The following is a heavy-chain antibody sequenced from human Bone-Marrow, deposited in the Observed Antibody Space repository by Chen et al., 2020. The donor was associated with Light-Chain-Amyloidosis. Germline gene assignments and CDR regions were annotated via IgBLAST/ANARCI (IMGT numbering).Heavy chain of an antibody. CDR1: GFTFSSYS. Sequence: EVQLVESGGGLVKPEGSLRLSCAASGFTFSSYSMNWVRQAPAKGLEWVSTIRTSSSRILYADSVKGRFTISRDDATNSLFLQMNSLRVEDTAVYYCARGHYGSESYYADAFDTWGQGTMVTVS. CDR3: ARGHYGSESYYADAFDT. V-gene: IGHV3-21*06. J-gene: IGHJ3*02. D-gene: IGHD3-10*01. CDR2: IRTSSSRI.